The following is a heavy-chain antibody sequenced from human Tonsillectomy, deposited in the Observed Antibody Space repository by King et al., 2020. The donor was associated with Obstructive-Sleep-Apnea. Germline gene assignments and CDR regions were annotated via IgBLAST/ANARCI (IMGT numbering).Heavy chain of an antibody. D-gene: IGHD6-19*01. V-gene: IGHV1-3*01. J-gene: IGHJ4*02. CDR3: ARKYTSGWYLDY. CDR1: GYTFTSYA. Sequence: QLVQSGAEVKKPGASVKVSCKASGYTFTSYAIHWVRQAPGQRLEWMGWINAGNGDTKFSQRFQGRVTITRDTSARTAYMDLSSLRFEDTAVYYCARKYTSGWYLDYWGQGTLVTVSS. CDR2: INAGNGDT.